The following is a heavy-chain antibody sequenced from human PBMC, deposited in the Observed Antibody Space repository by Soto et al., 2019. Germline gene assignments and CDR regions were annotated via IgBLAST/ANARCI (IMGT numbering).Heavy chain of an antibody. D-gene: IGHD3-3*01. J-gene: IGHJ4*02. CDR3: ASDFAYFDS. CDR1: GGSFKSGSYS. Sequence: QVQLQESGPGLVKPSATLSLTCTVSGGSFKSGSYSWIWIGQPPGKGLEWIGYVYHTGRTSYNLSIKSRVSIAMDTSQNQFSRNLDSVTAADTAVDFCASDFAYFDSWGQGTLVTVSS. CDR2: VYHTGRT. V-gene: IGHV4-61*01.